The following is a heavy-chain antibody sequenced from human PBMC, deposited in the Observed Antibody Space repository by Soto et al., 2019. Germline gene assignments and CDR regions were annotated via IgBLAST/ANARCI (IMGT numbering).Heavy chain of an antibody. CDR3: ARGPADEYFQH. V-gene: IGHV3-21*01. CDR1: GFTFSSYS. CDR2: ISSSSSYI. J-gene: IGHJ1*01. Sequence: EVQLVESGGGLVKPGGSLRLSCAASGFTFSSYSMNWVRQAPGKGLEWVSSISSSSSYIYYADSVKGRFTISRDNAKNSLYMQMNSLRAEDTAVYYCARGPADEYFQHWGQGTLVTVSS.